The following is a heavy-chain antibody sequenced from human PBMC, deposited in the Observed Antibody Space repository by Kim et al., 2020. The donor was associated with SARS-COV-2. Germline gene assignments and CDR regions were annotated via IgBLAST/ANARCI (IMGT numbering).Heavy chain of an antibody. CDR1: GYSFTSYW. J-gene: IGHJ4*02. D-gene: IGHD3-9*01. V-gene: IGHV5-51*01. Sequence: GESLKISCKGSGYSFTSYWIGWVRQMPGKGLEWMGIIYPGDSDTRYSPSFQGQVTISADKSISTAYLQWSSLKASDTAMYYCARLKGQLRYFDWLPKTLDYWGQGTLVTVSS. CDR2: IYPGDSDT. CDR3: ARLKGQLRYFDWLPKTLDY.